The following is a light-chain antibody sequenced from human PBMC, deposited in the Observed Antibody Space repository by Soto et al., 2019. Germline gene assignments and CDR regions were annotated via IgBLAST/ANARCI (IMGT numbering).Light chain of an antibody. CDR1: QSVSSY. J-gene: IGKJ5*01. CDR3: QQRSNWLG. CDR2: DAS. Sequence: EIVLTQSPATLSLSPGERATLSCRASQSVSSYLGWYQQKPGQAPRLLIYDASNRATGIPARFSGSGSGTDFTLTISSLEPEDFAVHYCQQRSNWLGFGQGTRLEIK. V-gene: IGKV3-11*01.